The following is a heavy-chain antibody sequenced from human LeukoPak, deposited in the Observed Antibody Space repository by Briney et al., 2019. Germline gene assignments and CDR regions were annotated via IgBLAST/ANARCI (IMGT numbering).Heavy chain of an antibody. V-gene: IGHV3-23*01. CDR2: ISTSGGST. Sequence: PGGSLRLSCAASGFTLSTYAMSWVRQTPGKGLEWVSTISTSGGSTYYADSVKGRFTISRDNSKNTLYLQMNSLRAEDTAVYYCAKVRFGVTARYHFDFWGQGTLVTVSS. CDR3: AKVRFGVTARYHFDF. CDR1: GFTLSTYA. J-gene: IGHJ4*02. D-gene: IGHD3-10*01.